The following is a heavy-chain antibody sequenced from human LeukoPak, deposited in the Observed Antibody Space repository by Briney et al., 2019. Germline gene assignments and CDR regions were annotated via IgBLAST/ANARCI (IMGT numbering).Heavy chain of an antibody. Sequence: GGSLRLSCAASGFTLSSYAMSWVRQGPGKGLEWVSAISVSGNTYHADSVKGRFTISRDSSKNTLYLQMNSLRAGDAAVYYCAKDWGEYFDYVWGSFSSFDSWGQGTLVTVSS. CDR1: GFTLSSYA. V-gene: IGHV3-23*01. CDR2: ISVSGNT. CDR3: AKDWGEYFDYVWGSFSSFDS. D-gene: IGHD3-16*01. J-gene: IGHJ4*02.